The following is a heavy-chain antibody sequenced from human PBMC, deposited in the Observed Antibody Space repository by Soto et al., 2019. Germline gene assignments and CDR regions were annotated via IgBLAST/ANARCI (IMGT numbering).Heavy chain of an antibody. D-gene: IGHD6-13*01. Sequence: EASVKVSCKASGGTFSSYAISWVRQAPGQGLEWMGGIIPIFGTANYAQKFQGRVTITADESTSTAYMELSSLRSEDTAVYYCASGYSSSRIDYWGRGTLVTVSS. J-gene: IGHJ4*02. V-gene: IGHV1-69*13. CDR1: GGTFSSYA. CDR3: ASGYSSSRIDY. CDR2: IIPIFGTA.